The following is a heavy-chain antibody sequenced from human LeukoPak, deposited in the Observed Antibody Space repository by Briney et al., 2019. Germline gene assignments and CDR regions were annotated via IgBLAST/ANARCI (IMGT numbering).Heavy chain of an antibody. CDR2: ISSSSSYI. Sequence: PGGSLRLSCAASGFTFSSYSMNWVRQAPGKGLEWVSSISSSSSYIYYADSVKGRFTIPRDNAKNSLYLQMNSLRAEDTAVYYCASTLSPTKYCSGGSCYSGRDYWGQGTLVTVSS. CDR3: ASTLSPTKYCSGGSCYSGRDY. D-gene: IGHD2-15*01. CDR1: GFTFSSYS. V-gene: IGHV3-21*01. J-gene: IGHJ4*02.